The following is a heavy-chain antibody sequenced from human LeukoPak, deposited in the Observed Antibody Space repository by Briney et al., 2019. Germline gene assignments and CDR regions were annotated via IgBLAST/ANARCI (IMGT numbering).Heavy chain of an antibody. V-gene: IGHV1-2*02. CDR1: GYTFTGYY. CDR2: INPNSGGT. Sequence: ASVKVSCKASGYTFTGYYMHWVRQAPGQGLEWMGWINPNSGGTNYAQKFQGRVTMTRDTSISIAYMELSRLRSDDTAVYYCARGARYCSSTSCQPSDWFDPWGQGTLVTVSS. J-gene: IGHJ5*02. CDR3: ARGARYCSSTSCQPSDWFDP. D-gene: IGHD2-2*01.